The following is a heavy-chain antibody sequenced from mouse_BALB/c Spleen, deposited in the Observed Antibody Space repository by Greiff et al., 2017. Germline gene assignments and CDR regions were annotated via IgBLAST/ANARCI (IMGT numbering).Heavy chain of an antibody. V-gene: IGHV2-9*02. D-gene: IGHD2-1*01. J-gene: IGHJ3*01. CDR2: IWAGGST. Sequence: VQGVESGPGLVAPSQSLSITCTVSGFSLTSYGVHWVRQPPGKGLEWLGVIWAGGSTNYNSALMSRLSISKDNSKSQVFLKMNSLQTDDTAMYYCARDSYGNYVRFAYWGQGTLVTVSA. CDR3: ARDSYGNYVRFAY. CDR1: GFSLTSYG.